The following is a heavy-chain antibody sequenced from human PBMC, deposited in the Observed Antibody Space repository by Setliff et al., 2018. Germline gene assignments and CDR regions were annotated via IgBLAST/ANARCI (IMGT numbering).Heavy chain of an antibody. J-gene: IGHJ2*01. CDR2: IIPMFGTA. CDR3: ARVVETPTALGHWYFDL. CDR1: GGTFSSYA. Sequence: SVKVSCKASGGTFSSYAISWVRQAPGQGLEWMGGIIPMFGTANYAQKFQGRVTITADGSTSTAYMELSSLRSADTAVYYCARVVETPTALGHWYFDLWGRGTLVTVSS. D-gene: IGHD4-4*01. V-gene: IGHV1-69*13.